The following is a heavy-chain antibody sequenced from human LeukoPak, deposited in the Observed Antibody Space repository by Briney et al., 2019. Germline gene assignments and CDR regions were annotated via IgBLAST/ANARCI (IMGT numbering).Heavy chain of an antibody. CDR1: GFTFSGYW. V-gene: IGHV3-7*01. CDR3: ASFIARYAFDI. J-gene: IGHJ3*02. D-gene: IGHD6-13*01. Sequence: NPGGSLRLSCAASGFTFSGYWMSWVRQAPGKGLEGVANIKQEGSDKYYVDSVKGRFTISRDNAKNSLYLQMNSLRAEDTAVYYCASFIARYAFDIWGQGTMVTVSS. CDR2: IKQEGSDK.